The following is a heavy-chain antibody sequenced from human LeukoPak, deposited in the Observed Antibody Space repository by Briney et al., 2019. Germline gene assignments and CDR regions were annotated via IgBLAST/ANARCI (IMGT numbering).Heavy chain of an antibody. CDR2: IYYSGST. V-gene: IGHV4-59*01. CDR1: GGSISSYY. D-gene: IGHD6-19*01. CDR3: ARVVPNQSFVRGWYSISYFDY. J-gene: IGHJ4*02. Sequence: SETLSLTCTVSGGSISSYYWSWIRQPPGKGLEWIGYIYYSGSTNYNPSLKSRVTISVDTSKNQFSLKLSSVTAADTAVYYCARVVPNQSFVRGWYSISYFDYWGQGTLVTISS.